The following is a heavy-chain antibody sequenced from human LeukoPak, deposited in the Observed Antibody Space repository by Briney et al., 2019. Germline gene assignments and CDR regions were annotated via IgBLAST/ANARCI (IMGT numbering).Heavy chain of an antibody. J-gene: IGHJ6*03. CDR1: GFTFSSYA. Sequence: PGGSLRLSCAASGFTFSSYAMHWVRQAPGKGLEWVAVISYDGSNKYYADSVKGRFTISRDNSKNTLYLQMNSLRAEDTAVYYCARPIQPFYYYYYMDVWGKGTTVTVSS. CDR2: ISYDGSNK. V-gene: IGHV3-30-3*01. CDR3: ARPIQPFYYYYYMDV.